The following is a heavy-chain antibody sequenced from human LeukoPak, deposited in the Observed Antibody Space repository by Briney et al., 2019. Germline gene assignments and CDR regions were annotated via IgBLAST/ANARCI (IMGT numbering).Heavy chain of an antibody. V-gene: IGHV4-34*01. D-gene: IGHD2-15*01. CDR1: GGSFSGYY. Sequence: PSETLSLTCAVYGGSFSGYYWSWIRQPPGKGLEWIGEINHSGSTNYNPSLKSRVTISVDTSKNQFSLKLSSVTAADTAVYYCARAGCGGGSCYQSRGAFDIWGQGTMVTVSS. J-gene: IGHJ3*02. CDR2: INHSGST. CDR3: ARAGCGGGSCYQSRGAFDI.